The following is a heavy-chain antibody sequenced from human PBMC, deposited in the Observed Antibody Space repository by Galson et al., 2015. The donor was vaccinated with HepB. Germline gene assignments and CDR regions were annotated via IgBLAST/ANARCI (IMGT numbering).Heavy chain of an antibody. V-gene: IGHV3-23*01. J-gene: IGHJ4*02. CDR1: GFTFSSYA. CDR3: AKEPFLEWLLYGQPFDY. Sequence: SLRLSCAASGFTFSSYAMSWVRQAPGKGLEWVSAISGSGGSTYYADSVKGRFTISRDNSKNTLYLQMNSLRAEDTAVYYCAKEPFLEWLLYGQPFDYWGQGTLVTVSS. CDR2: ISGSGGST. D-gene: IGHD3-3*02.